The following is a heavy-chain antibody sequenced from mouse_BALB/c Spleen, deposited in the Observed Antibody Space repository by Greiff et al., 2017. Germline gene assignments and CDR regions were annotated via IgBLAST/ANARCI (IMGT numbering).Heavy chain of an antibody. CDR3: ARHEQLGLLSWFAY. CDR1: GFAFSSYD. D-gene: IGHD3-1*01. J-gene: IGHJ3*01. V-gene: IGHV5-12-1*01. Sequence: EVQLVESGGGLVKPGGSLKLSCAASGFAFSSYDMSWVRQTPEKRLEWVAYISSGGGSTYYPDTVKGRFTISRDNAKNTLYLQMSSLKSEDTAMYYCARHEQLGLLSWFAYWGQGTLVTVSA. CDR2: ISSGGGST.